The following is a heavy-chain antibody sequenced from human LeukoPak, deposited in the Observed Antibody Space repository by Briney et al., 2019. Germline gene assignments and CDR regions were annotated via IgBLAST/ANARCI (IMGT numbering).Heavy chain of an antibody. Sequence: SETLSLTCAVYGGSFSGHYWSWIRQPPGKGLEWIGEINHSGSTNYNPSLKSRVTISVDTSKNQFSLQLNSVTPEDTAVYYCARDNPMGLVRGVIRSIYYYYYYMDVWGKGTTVTISS. CDR2: INHSGST. V-gene: IGHV4-34*01. CDR3: ARDNPMGLVRGVIRSIYYYYYYMDV. CDR1: GGSFSGHY. J-gene: IGHJ6*03. D-gene: IGHD3-10*01.